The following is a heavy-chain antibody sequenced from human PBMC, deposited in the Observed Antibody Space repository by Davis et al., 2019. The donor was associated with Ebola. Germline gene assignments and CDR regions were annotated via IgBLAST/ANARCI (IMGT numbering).Heavy chain of an antibody. Sequence: GESLKISCAASGFTFSGSAMHWVRQTPGKGLEWVGRIRSKVEDYATAYAASVTGRFTISRDDTKNTAYLQMNSLKTEDTAVYYCTRRLDSGIYQGGDYWGQGALVTVSS. V-gene: IGHV3-73*01. CDR1: GFTFSGSA. CDR3: TRRLDSGIYQGGDY. CDR2: IRSKVEDYAT. J-gene: IGHJ4*02. D-gene: IGHD1-26*01.